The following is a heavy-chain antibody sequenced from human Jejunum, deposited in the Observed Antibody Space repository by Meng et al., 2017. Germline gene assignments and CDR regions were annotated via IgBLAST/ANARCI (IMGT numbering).Heavy chain of an antibody. CDR2: IIPIFGPT. CDR1: GGTFSSAA. V-gene: IGHV1-69*01. CDR3: AREIYGSPLYYFDY. J-gene: IGHJ4*02. D-gene: IGHD1-26*01. Sequence: QGQVVTSGGEVKKPGSSVKVSCKASGGTFSSAALSWVRQAPGQGLEWMGGIIPIFGPTKYAQKFQGRVTITADESTSTAYMELSSLRFEDTAVYYCAREIYGSPLYYFDYWGQGTLVTVSS.